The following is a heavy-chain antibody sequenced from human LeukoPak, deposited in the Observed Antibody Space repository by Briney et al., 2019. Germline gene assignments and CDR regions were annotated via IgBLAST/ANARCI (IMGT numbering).Heavy chain of an antibody. Sequence: SETLSLTCAVYGGSFSGYYWSWIRQPPGKGLEWIGEINHSGCTNYNPSLKSRVTISVDTSKNQFSLKLSSVTAADTAVYYCALAPQGGYYGDYWGQGTLVTVS. J-gene: IGHJ4*02. D-gene: IGHD3-22*01. V-gene: IGHV4-34*01. CDR2: INHSGCT. CDR3: ALAPQGGYYGDY. CDR1: GGSFSGYY.